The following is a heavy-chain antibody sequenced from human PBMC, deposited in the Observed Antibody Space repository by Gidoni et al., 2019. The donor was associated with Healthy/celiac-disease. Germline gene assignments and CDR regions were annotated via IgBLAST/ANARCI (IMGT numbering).Heavy chain of an antibody. Sequence: DVQLLESGGGLVQPGGSLRLSCAASGFTFSSDAMSWVRQAPGKGLEWVSAISGSGGSTYYADSVKGRFTISRDNSKNTLYLQMNSLRAEDTAVYYCAKDVAYCSSTSCYPLLYYFDYWGQGTLVTVSS. V-gene: IGHV3-23*01. CDR3: AKDVAYCSSTSCYPLLYYFDY. CDR2: ISGSGGST. CDR1: GFTFSSDA. J-gene: IGHJ4*02. D-gene: IGHD2-2*01.